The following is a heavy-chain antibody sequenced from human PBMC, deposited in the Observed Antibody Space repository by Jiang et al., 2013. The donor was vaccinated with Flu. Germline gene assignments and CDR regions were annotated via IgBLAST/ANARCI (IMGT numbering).Heavy chain of an antibody. CDR1: GYTFTSYA. CDR2: INAGNGNT. D-gene: IGHD6-19*01. J-gene: IGHJ4*02. Sequence: GAEVKKPGASVKVSCKASGYTFTSYAMHWVRQAPGQRLEWMGWINAGNGNTKYSQKFQGRVTITRDTSASTAYMELSSLRSEDTAVYYCARGIAVADSFLDYVGPGNPGHRLL. CDR3: ARGIAVADSFLDY. V-gene: IGHV1-3*01.